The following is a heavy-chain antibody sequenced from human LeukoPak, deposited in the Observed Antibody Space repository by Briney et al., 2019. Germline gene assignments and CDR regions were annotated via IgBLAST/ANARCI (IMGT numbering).Heavy chain of an antibody. CDR1: GFTFRNFW. CDR2: INTDGSIT. V-gene: IGHV3-74*01. Sequence: PGGSLRLSCVASGFTFRNFWMHWVRQTPGKVLVWLSRINTDGSITHYASTVKGRFTISRDNTKKTVYLQIISLRAEETAVQHWVRLLDADYWGQGTLATVSS. J-gene: IGHJ4*02. CDR3: VRLLDADY. D-gene: IGHD3/OR15-3a*01.